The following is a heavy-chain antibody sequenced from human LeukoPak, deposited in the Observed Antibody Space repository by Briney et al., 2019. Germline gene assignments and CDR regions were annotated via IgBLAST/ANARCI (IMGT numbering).Heavy chain of an antibody. CDR3: ARGRRARGVGATTPHSTQFYYYYYYMDV. J-gene: IGHJ6*03. D-gene: IGHD1-26*01. CDR2: MNPNSGNT. Sequence: ASVKVSCKASGYTFTSYDINWVRQATGQGLEWMGWMNPNSGNTGYAQKFQGRVTITRNTSISTAYMELSSLRSEDTAVYYCARGRRARGVGATTPHSTQFYYYYYYMDVWGKGTTVTVSS. V-gene: IGHV1-8*03. CDR1: GYTFTSYD.